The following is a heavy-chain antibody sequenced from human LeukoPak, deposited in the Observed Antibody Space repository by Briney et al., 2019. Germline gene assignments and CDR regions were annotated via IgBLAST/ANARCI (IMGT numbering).Heavy chain of an antibody. Sequence: GGSLRLSCAASGFTFSSTWMSWVRQAPGKGLEWVSYISISSNYTKYADSVKGRFTVSRDNAKNSLYLQMSSLRAEDTAVYYCAGGTSDYFDYWGQGTLVTVSS. CDR3: AGGTSDYFDY. V-gene: IGHV3-11*03. D-gene: IGHD1-26*01. CDR2: ISISSNYT. J-gene: IGHJ4*02. CDR1: GFTFSSTW.